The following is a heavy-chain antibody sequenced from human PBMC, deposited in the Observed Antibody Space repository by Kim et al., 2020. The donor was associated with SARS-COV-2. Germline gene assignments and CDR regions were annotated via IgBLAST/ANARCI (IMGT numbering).Heavy chain of an antibody. CDR2: IWYDGSNK. CDR3: ARPYRDPYGSGALGLVGY. J-gene: IGHJ4*02. CDR1: GFTFSSYG. Sequence: GGSLRLSCAASGFTFSSYGMHWVRQAPGKGLEWVAVIWYDGSNKYYADSVKGRFTISRDNSKNTLYLQMNSLRAEDTAVYYCARPYRDPYGSGALGLVGYWGQGTLVTVSS. V-gene: IGHV3-33*01. D-gene: IGHD3-10*01.